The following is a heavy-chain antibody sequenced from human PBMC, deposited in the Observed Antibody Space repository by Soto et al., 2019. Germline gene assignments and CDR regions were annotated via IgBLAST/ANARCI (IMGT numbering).Heavy chain of an antibody. Sequence: GGSLRLSCAASGFTFTSHAMHWVRQTPGKGLEWVAAISYDEIDKKYASSVKGRFTVSRDNVKNTLSLQMNSLRAEDTAVYYCAKDWVVPAAISLSPWGQGTLVTVSS. CDR2: ISYDEIDK. CDR1: GFTFTSHA. V-gene: IGHV3-30*18. CDR3: AKDWVVPAAISLSP. J-gene: IGHJ5*02. D-gene: IGHD2-2*01.